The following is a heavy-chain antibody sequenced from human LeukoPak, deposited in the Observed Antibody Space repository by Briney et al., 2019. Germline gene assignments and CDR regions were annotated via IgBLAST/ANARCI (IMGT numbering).Heavy chain of an antibody. J-gene: IGHJ5*02. CDR2: IYYSGST. Sequence: SETLSLTCTVSGGSISSSSYYWSWIRQPPGKGLEWIGYIYYSGSTNYNPSLKSRVTISVDTSKNQFSLKLSSVTAADTAVYYCARETKSGQWLVRWGAWFDPWGQGTLVTVSS. V-gene: IGHV4-61*01. CDR3: ARETKSGQWLVRWGAWFDP. D-gene: IGHD6-19*01. CDR1: GGSISSSSYY.